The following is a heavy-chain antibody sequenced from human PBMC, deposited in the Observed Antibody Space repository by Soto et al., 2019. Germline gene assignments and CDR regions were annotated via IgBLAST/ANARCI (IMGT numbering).Heavy chain of an antibody. CDR1: GFTFDNYA. CDR2: ISGSGGAT. Sequence: EVQLLESGGGLVQPGGSLRLSCAASGFTFDNYALNWVRQAPGKGLEWVASISGSGGATYYADSVKGRFTISRDNSKSTLILQMSSLRAEDTAVYYCSSSPWQLSFDDWGQGTLVTVSS. J-gene: IGHJ4*02. V-gene: IGHV3-23*01. D-gene: IGHD6-6*01. CDR3: SSSPWQLSFDD.